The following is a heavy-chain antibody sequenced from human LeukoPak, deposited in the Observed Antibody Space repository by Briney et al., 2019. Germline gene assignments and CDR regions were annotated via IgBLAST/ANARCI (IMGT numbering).Heavy chain of an antibody. CDR1: GGSISSYY. V-gene: IGHV4-59*08. D-gene: IGHD3-10*01. J-gene: IGHJ6*03. CDR2: IYYSGST. CDR3: AAGAYYYYMDV. Sequence: SETLSLTCTVSGGSISSYYWSWIRQSPGKGLEWIGYIYYSGSTKYNPSLKSRVTISVDTSKNQFSLKLTSVTAADTAVYYCAAGAYYYYMDVCGKGTTVTVSS.